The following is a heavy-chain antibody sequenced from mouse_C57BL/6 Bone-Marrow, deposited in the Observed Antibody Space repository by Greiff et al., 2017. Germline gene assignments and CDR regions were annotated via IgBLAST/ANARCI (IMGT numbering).Heavy chain of an antibody. J-gene: IGHJ3*01. Sequence: DVQLQESGGGLVKPGGSLTLSCAASGFTFSSYAMSWVRQTPEKRLEWVATISDGGSYTYYPDNVKGRFTISRDNAKNNLYLQMSHLKSEDTAMYYCARKLDLAWFAYWGQGTLVTVSA. CDR2: ISDGGSYT. CDR3: ARKLDLAWFAY. V-gene: IGHV5-4*01. CDR1: GFTFSSYA.